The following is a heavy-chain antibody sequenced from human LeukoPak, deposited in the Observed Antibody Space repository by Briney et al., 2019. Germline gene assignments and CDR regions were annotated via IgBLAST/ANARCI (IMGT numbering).Heavy chain of an antibody. CDR2: ISGSGGST. V-gene: IGHV3-23*01. J-gene: IGHJ4*02. CDR1: GFTFSSYA. CDR3: AKDAAFVSPDDY. D-gene: IGHD1-14*01. Sequence: GGSLRLSCAASGFTFSSYAMSWVRQAPGKGLEWVSAISGSGGSTYYADFVKGRFTISRDDSKNTLFLQMNSLRVEDTAIYYCAKDAAFVSPDDYWGQGTQVTVSS.